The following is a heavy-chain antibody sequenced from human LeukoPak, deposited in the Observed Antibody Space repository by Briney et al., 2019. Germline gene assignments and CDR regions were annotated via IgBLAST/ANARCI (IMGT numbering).Heavy chain of an antibody. Sequence: ASVNVSCKASGGTFSSYAISWVRQAPGQGLEWMGGIIPIFGTANYAQKFQGRVTITADESTSTAYMELSSLRSEDTAVYYCAREVYYYGSGSYRYFDYWGQGTLVTVSS. CDR1: GGTFSSYA. CDR2: IIPIFGTA. D-gene: IGHD3-10*01. CDR3: AREVYYYGSGSYRYFDY. V-gene: IGHV1-69*13. J-gene: IGHJ4*02.